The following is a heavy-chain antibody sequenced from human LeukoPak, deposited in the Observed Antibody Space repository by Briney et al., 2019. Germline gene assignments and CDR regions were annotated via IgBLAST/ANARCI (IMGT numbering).Heavy chain of an antibody. CDR3: ARDGITMVRGVIPYYYGMDV. CDR2: IKQDGSEK. V-gene: IGHV3-7*05. Sequence: QPGGSLRLSCAASGFTFSSYWMSWVRQAPGKGLEWVANIKQDGSEKYYVDSVKGRFTISRDNAKNSLYLQMNSLRAEDTAVYYCARDGITMVRGVIPYYYGMDVWGQGTTVTVSS. J-gene: IGHJ6*02. D-gene: IGHD3-10*01. CDR1: GFTFSSYW.